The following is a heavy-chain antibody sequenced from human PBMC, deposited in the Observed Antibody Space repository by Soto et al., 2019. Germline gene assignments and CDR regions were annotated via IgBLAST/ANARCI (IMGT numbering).Heavy chain of an antibody. Sequence: PGGSLRLSCAASGFTFSSYSMNWVRQAPGKGLEWVSSISSSSSYIYYADSVKGRFTISRDNAKNSLYLQMSSLRAEDTAVYYCARDGVVVVPAAAEVHYGMDVWGQGTTVTVSS. CDR2: ISSSSSYI. CDR1: GFTFSSYS. CDR3: ARDGVVVVPAAAEVHYGMDV. J-gene: IGHJ6*02. V-gene: IGHV3-21*01. D-gene: IGHD2-2*01.